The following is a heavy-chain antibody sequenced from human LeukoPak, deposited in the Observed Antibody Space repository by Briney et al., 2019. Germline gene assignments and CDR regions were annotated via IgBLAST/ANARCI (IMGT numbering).Heavy chain of an antibody. CDR3: ARGWDYYDSSGYWGFDY. V-gene: IGHV1-18*01. CDR1: GYTFTSYG. CDR2: ISAYNGNT. D-gene: IGHD3-22*01. Sequence: ASVKVSCKASGYTFTSYGISWVRQAPGQGLEWMGWISAYNGNTNYAQKLQGRVTMTTDTSTSTAYMELRSLRSDDTAVYYCARGWDYYDSSGYWGFDYWGQGTLVTVSS. J-gene: IGHJ4*02.